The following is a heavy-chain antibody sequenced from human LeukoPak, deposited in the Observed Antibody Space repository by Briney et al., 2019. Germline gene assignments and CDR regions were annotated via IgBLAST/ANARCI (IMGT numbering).Heavy chain of an antibody. CDR1: GGSINGYY. CDR3: ARIGYDSSAYYSDS. V-gene: IGHV4-59*01. Sequence: SETLSLTCTVSGGSINGYYWSWIRQPPGKGLEWIGYIYYSGSTNYNPSLKSRVTISLDTSKKHFSLRLSSVTAADTAVYYCARIGYDSSAYYSDSWGQGTLVTVSS. CDR2: IYYSGST. J-gene: IGHJ4*02. D-gene: IGHD3-22*01.